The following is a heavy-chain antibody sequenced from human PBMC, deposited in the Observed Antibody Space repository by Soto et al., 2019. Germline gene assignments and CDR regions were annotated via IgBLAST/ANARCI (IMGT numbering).Heavy chain of an antibody. Sequence: GESLKISCQASGYSFTAYWITWVRQMPGKGLEWMATIDPSDSYVDYIPSFRDHVTFTIYRSITTVYLQWNSLKASVSAMYFCTRRASSSFYHFDFWGQGALVTVSS. J-gene: IGHJ4*02. CDR3: TRRASSSFYHFDF. CDR2: IDPSDSYV. D-gene: IGHD2-2*01. CDR1: GYSFTAYW. V-gene: IGHV5-10-1*01.